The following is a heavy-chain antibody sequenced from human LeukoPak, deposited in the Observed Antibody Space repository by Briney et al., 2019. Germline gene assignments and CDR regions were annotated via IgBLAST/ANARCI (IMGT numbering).Heavy chain of an antibody. CDR1: GFTFSDYY. CDR3: AMELVGATFFH. V-gene: IGHV3-11*01. Sequence: GGSPRLSCAASGFTFSDYYMSWIRQAPGKGLEWVSCISSSGSTIYYADSIKGRFTISRDNAKNSLFLQMNSLRAEDTAVYYCAMELVGATFFHWGQGTLVTVSS. D-gene: IGHD1-26*01. J-gene: IGHJ4*02. CDR2: ISSSGSTI.